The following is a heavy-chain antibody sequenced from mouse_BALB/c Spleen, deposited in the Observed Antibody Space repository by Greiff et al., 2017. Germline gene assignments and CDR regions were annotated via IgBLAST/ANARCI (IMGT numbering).Heavy chain of an antibody. CDR2: INPGSGGT. V-gene: IGHV1-54*01. CDR1: GYSFTSYW. J-gene: IGHJ4*01. CDR3: AREFDYAMDY. Sequence: VQLQESGPQLVRPGASVKISCKASGYSFTSYWMHWVKQRPGQGLEWIGVINPGSGGTNYNEKFKGKATLTADKSSSTAYMQLSSLTSDDSAVYFCAREFDYAMDYWGQGTSVTVSS.